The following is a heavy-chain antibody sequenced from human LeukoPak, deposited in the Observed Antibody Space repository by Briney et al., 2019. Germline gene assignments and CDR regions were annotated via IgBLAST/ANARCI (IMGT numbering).Heavy chain of an antibody. J-gene: IGHJ6*03. CDR2: IYTSGST. CDR3: ARDGITVTTPPYYYYYYMVV. CDR1: GGSISSGSYY. D-gene: IGHD1-7*01. Sequence: SETLSLTCTVCGGSISSGSYYWSWIRQPAGKGLEWIGRIYTSGSTNYNPSLKSRVTISVDTSKNQFSLKLSSVTAADTAVYYCARDGITVTTPPYYYYYYMVVWGKRTTVTVSS. V-gene: IGHV4-61*02.